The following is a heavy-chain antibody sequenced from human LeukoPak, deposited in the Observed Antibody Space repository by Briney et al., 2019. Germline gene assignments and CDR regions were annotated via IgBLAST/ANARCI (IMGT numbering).Heavy chain of an antibody. CDR2: IYHSGST. V-gene: IGHV4-38-2*01. CDR1: GYSISSGYY. CDR3: ARVGGYDILTGYYPLPFDY. Sequence: PSETLSLTCAVSGYSISSGYYWGWIRPPPGKGLEWIGIIYHSGSTYYNPSLKSRVTISVDTSKNQFSLKLSSVTAADTAVYYCARVGGYDILTGYYPLPFDYWGQGTLVTVSS. J-gene: IGHJ4*02. D-gene: IGHD3-9*01.